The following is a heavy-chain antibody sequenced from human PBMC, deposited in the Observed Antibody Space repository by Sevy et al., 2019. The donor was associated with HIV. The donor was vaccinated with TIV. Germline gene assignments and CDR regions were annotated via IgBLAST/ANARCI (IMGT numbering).Heavy chain of an antibody. Sequence: GGSLRFSCVASGFSFSHYWMSWVRQAPGKGLEWVASIKQDGSETYYVDSVKGRFTISRDNVQNSLFLQMSSLRAEDTAVYYCARLEYDYWSGYRPAFDSWGQGALVTVSS. CDR1: GFSFSHYW. D-gene: IGHD3-3*01. J-gene: IGHJ4*02. CDR3: ARLEYDYWSGYRPAFDS. CDR2: IKQDGSET. V-gene: IGHV3-7*01.